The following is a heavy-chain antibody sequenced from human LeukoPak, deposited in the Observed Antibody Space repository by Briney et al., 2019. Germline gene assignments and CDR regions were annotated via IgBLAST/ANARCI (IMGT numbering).Heavy chain of an antibody. D-gene: IGHD6-13*01. CDR3: ARVYSSSFDY. CDR2: IYYSGST. V-gene: IGHV4-59*01. J-gene: IGHJ4*02. Sequence: PSETLSLTCTVSGGSISSDYWSWIRQPPGKGLEWIGYIYYSGSTNYNPSLKSRVTISVDTSKNQFSLKLSSVTAADTAVYYCARVYSSSFDYWGQGTLVTVSS. CDR1: GGSISSDY.